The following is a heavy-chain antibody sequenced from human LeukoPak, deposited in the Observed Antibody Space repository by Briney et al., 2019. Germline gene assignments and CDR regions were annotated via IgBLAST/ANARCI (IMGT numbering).Heavy chain of an antibody. CDR1: GYTFTSYA. V-gene: IGHV1-3*03. D-gene: IGHD3-10*01. CDR2: INAGNGNT. CDR3: ARGSVLLWFGEPGHSYMDV. Sequence: GASVKVSCKASGYTFTSYAMHWVRQAPGQRLEWMGWINAGNGNTKYSQEFQGRVTITRDTSASTAYMELSSLRSEDMAVYYCARGSVLLWFGEPGHSYMDVWGKGTTVTVSS. J-gene: IGHJ6*03.